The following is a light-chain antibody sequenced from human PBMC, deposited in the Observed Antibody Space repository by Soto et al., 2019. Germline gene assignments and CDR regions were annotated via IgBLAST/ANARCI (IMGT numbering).Light chain of an antibody. J-gene: IGLJ1*01. CDR1: SSNIGDNP. V-gene: IGLV1-44*01. CDR2: IND. Sequence: QSVLTQPPSASGTPGQRITISCSGSSSNIGDNPVNWYQQLPGAAPKLLIYINDQRPSGVPDRFSGSKSGTSASLAISGLQPEDEADYYCAAWEDSLNALFGTGTKLTVL. CDR3: AAWEDSLNAL.